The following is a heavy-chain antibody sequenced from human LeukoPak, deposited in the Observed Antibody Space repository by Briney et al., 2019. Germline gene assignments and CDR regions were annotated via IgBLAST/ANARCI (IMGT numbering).Heavy chain of an antibody. CDR2: IIPIFGTA. D-gene: IGHD1-26*01. Sequence: SVKVSCKASGYTFTSYGISWVRQAPGQGLEWMGGIIPIFGTANYAQKFQGRVTITAYESTSTAYMELSSLRSEDTAVYYCARERVGAKGDYYYYYMDVWGKGTTVTVSS. J-gene: IGHJ6*03. CDR3: ARERVGAKGDYYYYYMDV. CDR1: GYTFTSYG. V-gene: IGHV1-69*13.